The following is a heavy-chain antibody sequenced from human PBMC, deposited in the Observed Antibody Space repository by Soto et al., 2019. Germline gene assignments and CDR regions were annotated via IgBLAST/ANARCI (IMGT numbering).Heavy chain of an antibody. J-gene: IGHJ4*02. CDR2: ISYDGSNK. Sequence: QPGGSLRLSCAASGFTFSSYGMHWVRQAPGKGLEWVAVISYDGSNKYYADSVKGRFTISRDNSKNTLYLQMNSLRAEDTAVYYCAKDLYDYGDSGPFYFDYWGQGTLVTVSS. CDR3: AKDLYDYGDSGPFYFDY. D-gene: IGHD4-17*01. V-gene: IGHV3-30*18. CDR1: GFTFSSYG.